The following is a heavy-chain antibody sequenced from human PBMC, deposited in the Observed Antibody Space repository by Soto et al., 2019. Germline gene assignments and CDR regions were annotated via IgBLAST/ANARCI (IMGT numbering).Heavy chain of an antibody. V-gene: IGHV5-51*01. Sequence: GESLKISCQGSGYSFTSYWIGWVRQMPGKGLEWMGIIYPGDSDTRYSPSFQGQVTISADKSISTAYLQWSSLKASDTAMYYCARGSVLLWFGELLYSHFDYWGQGTLVTVSS. CDR2: IYPGDSDT. D-gene: IGHD3-10*01. CDR3: ARGSVLLWFGELLYSHFDY. CDR1: GYSFTSYW. J-gene: IGHJ4*02.